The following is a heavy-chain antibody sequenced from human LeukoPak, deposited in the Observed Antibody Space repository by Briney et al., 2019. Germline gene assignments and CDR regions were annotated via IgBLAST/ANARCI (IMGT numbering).Heavy chain of an antibody. D-gene: IGHD3-10*01. V-gene: IGHV1-8*01. CDR1: GYTFTNYD. Sequence: ASVKVSCKASGYTFTNYDIMGVRQATGQGREWMGWMNSNTGNTGSAQKFQGRVTMTRDTSINTAYMELHSLTSEDTAVYYCARGRGGTVVRGYLDYWGQGSLVTVSS. CDR3: ARGRGGTVVRGYLDY. CDR2: MNSNTGNT. J-gene: IGHJ4*02.